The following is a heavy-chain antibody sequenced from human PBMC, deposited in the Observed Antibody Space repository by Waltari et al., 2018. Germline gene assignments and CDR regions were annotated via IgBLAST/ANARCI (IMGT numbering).Heavy chain of an antibody. CDR3: ARKTSHYDY. J-gene: IGHJ4*02. CDR1: GYTFTDFY. V-gene: IGHV1-2*06. D-gene: IGHD2-2*01. CDR2: ISPNSGAS. Sequence: QVQLVQSGAELKKPGASVKVSRKASGYTFTDFYLHWVRQAPGQGLEWMGRISPNSGASDYAQKFQGRVTMTRDTSISTAYLELSRLRSDDTATYYCARKTSHYDYWGPGTLVTVSS.